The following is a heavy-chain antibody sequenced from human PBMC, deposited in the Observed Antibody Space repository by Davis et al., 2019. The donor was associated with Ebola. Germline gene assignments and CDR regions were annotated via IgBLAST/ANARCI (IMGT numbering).Heavy chain of an antibody. J-gene: IGHJ3*02. V-gene: IGHV1-46*03. CDR1: GYTFTNYY. Sequence: AASVQVSCKASGYTFTNYYMHWVRQAPAQGLEGMGMINPNDGRTTYGQKFQGRVTVTRGTPTTTVHMDLSSLRSEDTALYYCTTPGGQDSGYDVFDIWGQGTMVTVSS. CDR3: TTPGGQDSGYDVFDI. CDR2: INPNDGRT. D-gene: IGHD5-12*01.